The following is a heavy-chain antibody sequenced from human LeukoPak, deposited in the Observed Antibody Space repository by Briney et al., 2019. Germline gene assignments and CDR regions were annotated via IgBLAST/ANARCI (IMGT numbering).Heavy chain of an antibody. V-gene: IGHV3-48*01. CDR2: VSSFSGTI. J-gene: IGHJ6*03. Sequence: GGSLRLSCVASGITFSSYSMNWVRQAPGKGLEWVSYVSSFSGTINYADSVKGRFTISRDNAKNSLYLQMNSLRAEDTAVYYCARHVRLRDYTGSYYYYYDLDVWGRGTTVTISS. D-gene: IGHD1-26*01. CDR3: ARHVRLRDYTGSYYYYYDLDV. CDR1: GITFSSYS.